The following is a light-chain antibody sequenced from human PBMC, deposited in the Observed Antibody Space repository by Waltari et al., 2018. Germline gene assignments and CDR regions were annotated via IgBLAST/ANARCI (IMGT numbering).Light chain of an antibody. V-gene: IGKV3-11*01. CDR1: QSVSSY. CDR2: DAS. J-gene: IGKJ4*01. Sequence: EIVLTQSPATLSLSPGERATLSCRASQSVSSYLGWYQQKPGQAPRLLIYDASNMATGIPARFSGSGSGTDFTLTISSLEFEDFAVYYCQQRANWPLTFGGGTKVEIK. CDR3: QQRANWPLT.